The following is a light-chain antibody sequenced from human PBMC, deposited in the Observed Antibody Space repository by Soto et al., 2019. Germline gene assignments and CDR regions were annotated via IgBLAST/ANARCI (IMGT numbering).Light chain of an antibody. CDR2: YDD. J-gene: IGLJ7*01. CDR3: QVWDSSSDSEHAV. Sequence: SYELTQPPSVSVAPGKTARITWGGNSIGSKSVHWYQQKPGQAPVLVIYYDDDRPSGIPERFSGSNSGDTATLTISRVEAGDEADYYCQVWDSSSDSEHAVFGGGTQLTVL. CDR1: SIGSKS. V-gene: IGLV3-21*04.